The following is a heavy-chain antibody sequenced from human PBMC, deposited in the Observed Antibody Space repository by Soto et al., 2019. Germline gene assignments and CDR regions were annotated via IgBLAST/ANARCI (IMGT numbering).Heavy chain of an antibody. Sequence: PGGSLRLSCAASGLTFSPYAMSWVRQAPGKGLEWVSAISACGGSTYYADSVKGRFTISRDNSINTLYMQMNSLRTEDTPVYYCAQTRGYGVFDAYGIWGQGAMVTVSS. CDR2: ISACGGST. CDR1: GLTFSPYA. J-gene: IGHJ3*02. D-gene: IGHD4-17*01. CDR3: AQTRGYGVFDAYGI. V-gene: IGHV3-23*01.